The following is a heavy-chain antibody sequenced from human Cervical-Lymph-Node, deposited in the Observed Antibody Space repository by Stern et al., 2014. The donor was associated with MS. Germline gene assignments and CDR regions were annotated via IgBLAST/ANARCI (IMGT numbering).Heavy chain of an antibody. CDR2: ISYDGSNK. V-gene: IGHV3-30*03. CDR1: GFTFSSYG. CDR3: ATEQPMYYYDSSGPRAPADY. D-gene: IGHD3-22*01. Sequence: VQLVQSGGGVVQPGRSLRLSCAASGFTFSSYGMHWVRQAPGKGLEWVAVISYDGSNKYYADSVKGRFTISRDNSKNTLYLQMNSLRAEDTAVYYCATEQPMYYYDSSGPRAPADYWGQGTLVTVSS. J-gene: IGHJ4*02.